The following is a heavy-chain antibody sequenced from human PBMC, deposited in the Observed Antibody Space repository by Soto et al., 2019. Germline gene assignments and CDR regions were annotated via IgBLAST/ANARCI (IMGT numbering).Heavy chain of an antibody. J-gene: IGHJ4*02. CDR1: GFSLTTTGVG. CDR3: ALGIAARPFDS. V-gene: IGHV2-5*02. D-gene: IGHD6-6*01. Sequence: QISLKESGPALVKPTQTLTLTCSFSGFSLTTTGVGVGWIRQPPGKALEWLALIYWDDDERYNPSLKNRLTITKDTAKRLLVLTIPTVDPVHTATYYCALGIAARPFDSWGQGTLIAVSP. CDR2: IYWDDDE.